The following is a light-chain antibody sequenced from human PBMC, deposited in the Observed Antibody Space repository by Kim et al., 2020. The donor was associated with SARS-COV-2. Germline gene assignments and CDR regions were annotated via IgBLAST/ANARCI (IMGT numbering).Light chain of an antibody. Sequence: EIVMMQSPATLSVSPGERATLSCRASQSVSSNLAWYQQKPGQAPRLLLYGASTRATDIPARFSGSGSGTEFTLTISSLQSEDFAVYYCQQYNNVYTFGQGTKLEI. CDR1: QSVSSN. CDR2: GAS. CDR3: QQYNNVYT. J-gene: IGKJ2*01. V-gene: IGKV3-15*01.